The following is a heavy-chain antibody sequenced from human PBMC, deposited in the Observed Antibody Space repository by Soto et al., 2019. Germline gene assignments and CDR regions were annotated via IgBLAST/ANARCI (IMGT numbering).Heavy chain of an antibody. CDR3: AGSDYSHKWFDP. CDR1: GGTFSSDG. CDR2: IIPMFGSP. V-gene: IGHV1-69*01. D-gene: IGHD3-22*01. J-gene: IGHJ5*02. Sequence: QVRLVQSGAEVRKPGSSVKVSCNASGGTFSSDGITWLRQAPGQGLEWMGGIIPMFGSPHYSENSEGSIKISADESRSTVYMDVRSLESEDTAVYYCAGSDYSHKWFDPWGQGTQVTVSS.